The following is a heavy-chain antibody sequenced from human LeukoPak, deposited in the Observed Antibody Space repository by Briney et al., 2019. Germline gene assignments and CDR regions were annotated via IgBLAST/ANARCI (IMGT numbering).Heavy chain of an antibody. CDR1: GFSFAYYA. J-gene: IGHJ4*02. CDR3: AKDIEAGTAGFSFDY. CDR2: ITANGDST. V-gene: IGHV3-43*02. Sequence: GGSLRLSCAASGFSFAYYAMHWVRQAPGKGLEWVSLITANGDSTYYADSVKGRFTISRDNSKNSLSLQMNSLRTEVTALYYCAKDIEAGTAGFSFDYWGQGTLVAVSS. D-gene: IGHD2-21*02.